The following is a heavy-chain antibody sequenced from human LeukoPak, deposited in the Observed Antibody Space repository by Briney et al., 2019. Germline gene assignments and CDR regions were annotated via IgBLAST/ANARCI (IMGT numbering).Heavy chain of an antibody. CDR2: ISSSRSAI. J-gene: IGHJ4*02. V-gene: IGHV3-48*02. CDR1: GFTFSSYS. CDR3: ARDQRYSGYDYADY. Sequence: PGGSLRLSCAASGFTFSSYSMNWVRQAPGKGLEWVSYISSSRSAIYYADSMKGRFTISRDNAKNSLYLQMDSLRDEDTAVYYCARDQRYSGYDYADYWGQGTLVTVSS. D-gene: IGHD5-12*01.